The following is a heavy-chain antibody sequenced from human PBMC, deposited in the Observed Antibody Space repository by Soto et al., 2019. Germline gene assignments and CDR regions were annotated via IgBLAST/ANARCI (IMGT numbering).Heavy chain of an antibody. CDR2: ISTRSTYT. CDR3: ARDLAWKRGKVGRYYYGMDV. D-gene: IGHD1-1*01. J-gene: IGHJ6*02. Sequence: GGSLRLSCAASGFIFSDYYMSWVRQTPGKRLEWISYISTRSTYTNYADSVKGRFTISRDNTKNSLYLQMDSLRVEDTAVYYCARDLAWKRGKVGRYYYGMDVWGQGTTVTVSS. CDR1: GFIFSDYY. V-gene: IGHV3-11*06.